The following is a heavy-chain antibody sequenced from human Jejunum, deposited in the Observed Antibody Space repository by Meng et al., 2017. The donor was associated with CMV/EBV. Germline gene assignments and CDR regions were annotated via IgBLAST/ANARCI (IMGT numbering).Heavy chain of an antibody. D-gene: IGHD5-18*01. V-gene: IGHV3-7*01. Sequence: FTFSTYWMSWVRQAPGKGLEWVANMNQDGRETYYVGSVKGRFTISRDNAKNSVYLQMNGLRADDTAVYYCAREGTQLWPPNWFFDLWGRGTQVTVSS. CDR1: FTFSTYW. CDR2: MNQDGRET. J-gene: IGHJ2*01. CDR3: AREGTQLWPPNWFFDL.